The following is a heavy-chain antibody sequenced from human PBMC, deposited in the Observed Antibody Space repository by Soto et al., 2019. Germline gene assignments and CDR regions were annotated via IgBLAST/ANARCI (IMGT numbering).Heavy chain of an antibody. CDR3: AREGGYDFWSAYDFDY. CDR1: GFTFSSYG. Sequence: QVQLVESGGGVVQPGRSLRISCAASGFTFSSYGMHWVRQAPGKGLEWVAVIWYDGSNKYYADSVKGRFTISRDNSKNTLYLQMNSLRAEDTAVYYCAREGGYDFWSAYDFDYWGEGTLVTVSS. D-gene: IGHD3-3*01. V-gene: IGHV3-33*01. J-gene: IGHJ4*02. CDR2: IWYDGSNK.